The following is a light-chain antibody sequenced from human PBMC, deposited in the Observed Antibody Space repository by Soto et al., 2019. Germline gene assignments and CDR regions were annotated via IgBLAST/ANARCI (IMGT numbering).Light chain of an antibody. CDR2: EVS. V-gene: IGLV2-8*01. J-gene: IGLJ1*01. CDR1: SSDVGGYNY. CDR3: SSYAGSPGDV. Sequence: QSALTQPPSASGSPGQSVTISCTGTSSDVGGYNYVSWYQQHPGKAPKLMIYEVSKRPSGVPDRFSGSKSGNTASLTVSGLQAEDEADYYCSSYAGSPGDVFGTGTKLTVL.